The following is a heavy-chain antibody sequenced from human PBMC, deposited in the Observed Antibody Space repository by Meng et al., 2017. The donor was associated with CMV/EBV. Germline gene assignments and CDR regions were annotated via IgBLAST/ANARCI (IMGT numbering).Heavy chain of an antibody. CDR3: ARPSKSVGSSPGDY. V-gene: IGHV3-23*01. CDR2: ISGSGGST. CDR1: GFSFSSYA. Sequence: AGFSFSSYAMDWVRQAPGKGLEWVSAISGSGGSTYYADSVKGRFTISRDNSKNTLYLQMNSLRAEDTAVYYCARPSKSVGSSPGDYWGQGTLVTVSS. J-gene: IGHJ4*02. D-gene: IGHD6-6*01.